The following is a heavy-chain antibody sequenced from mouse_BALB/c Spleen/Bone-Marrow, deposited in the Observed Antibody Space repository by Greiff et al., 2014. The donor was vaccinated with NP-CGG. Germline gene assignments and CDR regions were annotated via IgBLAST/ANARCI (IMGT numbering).Heavy chain of an antibody. D-gene: IGHD1-1*01. J-gene: IGHJ2*01. CDR1: GFNIKDTY. V-gene: IGHV14-3*02. CDR2: IDPANGNT. CDR3: ARYYYGSSYFDY. Sequence: VQLQQSGAELVKPGASVKLSCTASGFNIKDTYMHWVKQRPEQGLEWIGRIDPANGNTKYDPKFQGKATITADTSSNTAYLQLSNLTSEDTAVYYCARYYYGSSYFDYWGQGTTLPVSS.